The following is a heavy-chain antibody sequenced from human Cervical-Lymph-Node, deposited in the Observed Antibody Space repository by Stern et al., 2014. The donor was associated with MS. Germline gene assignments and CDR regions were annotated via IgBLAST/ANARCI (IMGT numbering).Heavy chain of an antibody. CDR2: IYRTGSV. D-gene: IGHD2-15*01. J-gene: IGHJ4*02. CDR1: GGSLRSYY. V-gene: IGHV4-59*01. CDR3: AREGEYCSGSRCYPFLDY. Sequence: QLVQSGPGLVQPSETLSLTCTVSGGSLRSYYWNWIRQAPGKGLEWLGVIYRTGSVNYNPSLSSRLAMSVDTSKTQFSLTVSSVTAADTAVYYCAREGEYCSGSRCYPFLDYWGQGTLVTVSS.